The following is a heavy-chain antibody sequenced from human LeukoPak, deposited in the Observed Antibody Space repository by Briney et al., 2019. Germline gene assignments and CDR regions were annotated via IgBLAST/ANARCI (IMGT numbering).Heavy chain of an antibody. D-gene: IGHD5-24*01. J-gene: IGHJ4*02. CDR3: ARDWAEMAADY. CDR2: ISSSNSNI. Sequence: GGSLRLSCAVSGLTFSTYSMSWVRQAPGKGLEWVSYISSSNSNIYYADSVKGRFTISRDTARNSLHLQMNSLRAEDTAVYYCARDWAEMAADYWGQGTLVTVSS. V-gene: IGHV3-48*04. CDR1: GLTFSTYS.